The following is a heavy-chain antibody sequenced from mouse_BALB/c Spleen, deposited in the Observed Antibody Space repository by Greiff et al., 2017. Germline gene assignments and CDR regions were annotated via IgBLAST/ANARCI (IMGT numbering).Heavy chain of an antibody. Sequence: QRVESGPGLVAPSQSLSITCTVSGFSLTSYGVHWVRQPPGKGLEWLGVIWAGGSTNYNSALMSRLSISKDNSKSQVFLKMNSLQTDDTAMYYCARDYYGSSHTFDYWGQGTTLTVSS. J-gene: IGHJ2*01. CDR1: GFSLTSYG. V-gene: IGHV2-9*02. CDR3: ARDYYGSSHTFDY. D-gene: IGHD1-1*01. CDR2: IWAGGST.